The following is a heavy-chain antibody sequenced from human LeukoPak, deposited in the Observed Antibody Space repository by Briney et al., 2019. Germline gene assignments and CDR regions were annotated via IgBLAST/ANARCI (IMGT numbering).Heavy chain of an antibody. V-gene: IGHV1-69*04. CDR3: AREGGYSYGYDLGY. Sequence: ASVKVSCKASGGTFSSYAISWVRQAPGQGLEWMGRIIPILGIANYAQKFQGTVTITADKSTSTAYMELSSLRSEDTAVYYCAREGGYSYGYDLGYWGQGTLVTVSS. CDR1: GGTFSSYA. CDR2: IIPILGIA. J-gene: IGHJ4*02. D-gene: IGHD5-18*01.